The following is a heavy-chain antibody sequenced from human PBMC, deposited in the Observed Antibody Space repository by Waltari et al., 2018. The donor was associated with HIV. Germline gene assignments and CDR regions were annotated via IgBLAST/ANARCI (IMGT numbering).Heavy chain of an antibody. CDR1: GFDFSQYS. CDR3: VRDDPGYVPIDY. D-gene: IGHD3-16*01. V-gene: IGHV3-21*04. CDR2: LRRATFEL. J-gene: IGHJ4*02. Sequence: EVYLVQSGGGRVKPGDSLRLSCEGSGFDFSQYSMNWVRQTPTQGLEWVASLRRATFELDYGDSVRGRFTISRDNAKSSLFLQMDNLREDDTGTYYCVRDDPGYVPIDYWGQGTLVIVSS.